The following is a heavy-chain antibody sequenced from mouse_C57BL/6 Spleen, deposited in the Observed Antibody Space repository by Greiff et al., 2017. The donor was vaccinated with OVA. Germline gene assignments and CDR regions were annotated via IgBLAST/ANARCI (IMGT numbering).Heavy chain of an antibody. V-gene: IGHV1-22*01. CDR1: GYTFTDYH. CDR2: INPNNGGS. D-gene: IGHD1-1*01. J-gene: IGHJ2*01. Sequence: VQLQQSGPELVQPGASVKMSCKASGYTFTDYHMHWVKQSHGKSLEWIGYINPNNGGSNYYQKFKGKATLTVTKSSITAYMELGCLTSEDSAVYNCAREVVATRYYDDYWGQGTTLAGSS. CDR3: AREVVATRYYDDY.